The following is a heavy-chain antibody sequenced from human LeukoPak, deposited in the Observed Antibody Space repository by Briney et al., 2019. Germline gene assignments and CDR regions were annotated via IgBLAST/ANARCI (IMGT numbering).Heavy chain of an antibody. CDR1: GGSLESNNYF. D-gene: IGHD6-13*01. V-gene: IGHV4-39*01. Sequence: SETLSLTCTVSGGSLESNNYFWAWIRQPPGKGLEWIGAMYSSGSSYFNPSLRSRVTISVDTSKNQFFLNLSSVTAADTAFYYCARQGIGSSWYFFNTPDIWGQGTLVTVSS. J-gene: IGHJ4*02. CDR2: MYSSGSS. CDR3: ARQGIGSSWYFFNTPDI.